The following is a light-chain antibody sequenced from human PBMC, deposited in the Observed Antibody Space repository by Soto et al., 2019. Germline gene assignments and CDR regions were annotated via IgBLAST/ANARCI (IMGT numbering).Light chain of an antibody. V-gene: IGLV2-14*01. CDR2: AVS. CDR3: SSYTRSTTVAS. Sequence: QSALTQPASVSGAPGQSITISCTGPSSDVGGEKSVSWYQRHPGKAPKLMISAVSHRPSGVSNRFSGSKSGNTASLTISGRQAEDEGDYFCSSYTRSTTVASFGGGTKLTVL. J-gene: IGLJ2*01. CDR1: SSDVGGEKS.